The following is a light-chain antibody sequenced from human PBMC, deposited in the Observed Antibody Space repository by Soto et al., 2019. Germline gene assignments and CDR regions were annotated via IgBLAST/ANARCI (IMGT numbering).Light chain of an antibody. CDR1: QSVSSSY. J-gene: IGKJ5*01. CDR3: QQYGSSPPIT. CDR2: GAS. Sequence: EIVLTQSPGTLSLSPGERATLSCRASQSVSSSYLAWYQQKPRQAPRLLIYGASSSATGIPDRFSGSGSGTVFPHTSNRLEHEDFAVYYCQQYGSSPPITFGQGTRREIK. V-gene: IGKV3-20*01.